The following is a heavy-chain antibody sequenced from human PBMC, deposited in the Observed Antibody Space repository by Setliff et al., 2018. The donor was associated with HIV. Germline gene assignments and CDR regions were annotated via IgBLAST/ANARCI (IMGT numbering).Heavy chain of an antibody. CDR2: IKEDGSEK. V-gene: IGHV3-7*04. CDR3: AKDVARRLAAIGRRGFFDS. J-gene: IGHJ4*02. Sequence: GGSLRLSCAASGLTFSSYWMSWVRQAPGKGLEWMANIKEDGSEKYYVDSVKGRFTISRDNSRNTLYLQMHSLTPEDTAVYYCAKDVARRLAAIGRRGFFDSWGQGTLVTVSS. D-gene: IGHD6-13*01. CDR1: GLTFSSYW.